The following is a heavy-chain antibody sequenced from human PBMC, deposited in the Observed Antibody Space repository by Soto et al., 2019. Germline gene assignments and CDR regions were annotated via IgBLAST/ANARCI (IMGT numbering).Heavy chain of an antibody. CDR3: ARSPSTSSIGTFDI. CDR1: GGSISSFL. J-gene: IGHJ3*02. D-gene: IGHD6-6*01. V-gene: IGHV4-4*07. Sequence: QVQLQESGPGLVKPSETLSLTCTVSGGSISSFLWNWFRLSAGKGLEWIGRIYLSGTTTYNPSLQSRVTMSIDTSKNQFSLKLNSLTAADTAVYFCARSPSTSSIGTFDIWGQGTKVTVSS. CDR2: IYLSGTT.